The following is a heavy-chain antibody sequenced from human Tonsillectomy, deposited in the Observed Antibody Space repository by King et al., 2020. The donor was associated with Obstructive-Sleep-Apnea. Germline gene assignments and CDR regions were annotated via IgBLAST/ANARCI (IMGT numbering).Heavy chain of an antibody. CDR1: GFTFSSYD. CDR3: ARVYSYGTYGMDV. V-gene: IGHV3-13*01. Sequence: GQLVESGGGLVQPGGSLRLSCAASGFTFSSYDMHWVRQATGKGLEWVSAIGTAGDTYYPGSVKGRFTISRENAKNSLYLQMNSLRAGDTAVYYCARVYSYGTYGMDVWGQGTTVTVSS. D-gene: IGHD5-18*01. CDR2: IGTAGDT. J-gene: IGHJ6*02.